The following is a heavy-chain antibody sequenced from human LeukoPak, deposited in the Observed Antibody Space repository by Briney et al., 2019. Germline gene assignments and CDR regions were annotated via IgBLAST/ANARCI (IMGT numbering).Heavy chain of an antibody. Sequence: PSETLSFTCTVSGGSISNYYWSWIRQPPGKGLKWIGYIYSSGSVSTNYNPSLKSRVTISIDTSKNQFSLKLNSVTAADTAVYYCARGPRRGAGPFQHWGQGTLVTVSS. CDR2: IYSSGSVST. CDR1: GGSISNYY. CDR3: ARGPRRGAGPFQH. D-gene: IGHD1-26*01. V-gene: IGHV4-59*08. J-gene: IGHJ1*01.